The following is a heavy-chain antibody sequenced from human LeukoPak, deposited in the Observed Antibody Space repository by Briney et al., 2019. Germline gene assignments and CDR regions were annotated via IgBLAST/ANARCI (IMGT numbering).Heavy chain of an antibody. CDR1: GLRFRDYA. D-gene: IGHD6-6*01. Sequence: GGSVTLSCGASGLRFRDYAMHWVPQAPGEGVVGVSYISSSCDITYYADSVRGRFTMSRDNAKNSLYLQMNSLRAEDTAVYYCARLYSSSSGKAFDIWGQGTMVTVCS. CDR2: ISSSCDIT. CDR3: ARLYSSSSGKAFDI. J-gene: IGHJ3*02. V-gene: IGHV3-48*03.